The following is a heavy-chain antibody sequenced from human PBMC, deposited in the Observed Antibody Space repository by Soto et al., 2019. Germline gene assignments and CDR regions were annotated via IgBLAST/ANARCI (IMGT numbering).Heavy chain of an antibody. J-gene: IGHJ4*02. D-gene: IGHD1-26*01. V-gene: IGHV3-64D*08. Sequence: GGSLRLSCSASGGPFSSYAMHWVRQAPGKGLEYVSAISSNGGSTYYADSVKGRFTISRDNSKNTLYLQMSSLRAEDTAVYYCVKLSEWELLRDFDYWGQGTLVTVSS. CDR1: GGPFSSYA. CDR2: ISSNGGST. CDR3: VKLSEWELLRDFDY.